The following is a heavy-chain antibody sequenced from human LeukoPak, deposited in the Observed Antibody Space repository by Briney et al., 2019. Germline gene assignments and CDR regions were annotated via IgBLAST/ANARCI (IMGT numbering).Heavy chain of an antibody. Sequence: GRSLRLSCAASRFTFDDYAMHWARHAPGKGRGWVSGITWNRGRINYADSVKGRFTISRDNAKNSLYLQMNSLRAEDTALYYCARGRPITPYYFDYWGQGTLVTVSS. CDR2: ITWNRGRI. V-gene: IGHV3-9*01. D-gene: IGHD3-10*01. CDR1: RFTFDDYA. J-gene: IGHJ4*02. CDR3: ARGRPITPYYFDY.